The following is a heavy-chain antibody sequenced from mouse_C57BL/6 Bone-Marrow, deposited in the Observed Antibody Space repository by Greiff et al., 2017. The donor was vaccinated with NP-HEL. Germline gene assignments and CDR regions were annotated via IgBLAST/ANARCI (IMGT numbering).Heavy chain of an antibody. CDR2: IWTGGGT. D-gene: IGHD1-1*01. V-gene: IGHV2-9-1*01. J-gene: IGHJ4*01. Sequence: VQRVESGPGLVAPSQSLSITCTVSGFSLTSYAISWVRQPPGKGLEWLGVIWTGGGTNYTSALNSSLSISKDNYKSQVFLKMNRLQTDDTARYYCARGGYYGSPGYAMDYGGQGTSVTVTS. CDR3: ARGGYYGSPGYAMDY. CDR1: GFSLTSYA.